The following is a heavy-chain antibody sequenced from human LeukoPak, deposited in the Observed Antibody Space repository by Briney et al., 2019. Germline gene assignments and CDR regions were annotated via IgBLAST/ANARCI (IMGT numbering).Heavy chain of an antibody. CDR2: ISSSGTTI. Sequence: GGSLRLSCAASGFTFSNYEMKWVRHAPGEGLEWVSYISSSGTTIYYADSVKGRFTNSKDNAKNSLYLQMNSLRAEDTAVYYCARSGLSRFGFWGQGTLVTVSS. CDR1: GFTFSNYE. D-gene: IGHD2/OR15-2a*01. J-gene: IGHJ4*02. V-gene: IGHV3-48*03. CDR3: ARSGLSRFGF.